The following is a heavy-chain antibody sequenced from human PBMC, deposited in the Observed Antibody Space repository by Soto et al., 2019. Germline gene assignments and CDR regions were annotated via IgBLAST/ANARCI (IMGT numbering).Heavy chain of an antibody. CDR1: GFTLSSYA. Sequence: GGSLRLSCAASGFTLSSYAMHWVRQAPGKGLEWVAVISYDGSNKYYADSVKGRFTISRDNSKNTLYLQMNSLRAEDTATYYCAGALENPYFYYGLNVWGQGTTVTVSS. J-gene: IGHJ6*02. V-gene: IGHV3-30-3*01. D-gene: IGHD1-1*01. CDR3: AGALENPYFYYGLNV. CDR2: ISYDGSNK.